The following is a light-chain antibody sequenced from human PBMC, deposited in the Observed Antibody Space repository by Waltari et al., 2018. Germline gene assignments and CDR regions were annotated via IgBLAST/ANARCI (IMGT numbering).Light chain of an antibody. J-gene: IGKJ1*01. CDR3: HQRYRYPRP. Sequence: DIQMPQSPSPLSASVGDTVTLTCQASQGTGNHLNWYQQKPGKAPKLLNYRASSLQSGIPARFSRSAAAAQLKLPISSLHHQDCDTYYCHQRYRYPRPFGEGSKIEVK. V-gene: IGKV1-39*01. CDR1: QGTGNH. CDR2: RAS.